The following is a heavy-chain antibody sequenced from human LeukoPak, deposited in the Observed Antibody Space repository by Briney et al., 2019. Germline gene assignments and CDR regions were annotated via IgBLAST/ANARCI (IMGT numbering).Heavy chain of an antibody. D-gene: IGHD6-13*01. CDR3: GRRGTSSSWAHFDY. CDR1: VFTFSSYW. J-gene: IGHJ4*02. Sequence: GGSLRLSCAASVFTFSSYWMTGVRQAPGKRLERVAKIKQDGSEKYYVDSVKGRFTISRDNAKNSLYLQMNSLGAEDTAVYYCGRRGTSSSWAHFDYWGQGTLVTVSS. V-gene: IGHV3-7*05. CDR2: IKQDGSEK.